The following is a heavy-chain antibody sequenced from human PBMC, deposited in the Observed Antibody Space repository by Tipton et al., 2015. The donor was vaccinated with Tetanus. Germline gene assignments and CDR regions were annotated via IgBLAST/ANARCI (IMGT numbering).Heavy chain of an antibody. CDR1: GGSISSSNYY. D-gene: IGHD6-13*01. J-gene: IGHJ4*02. V-gene: IGHV4-39*01. Sequence: TLSLTCTVSGGSISSSNYYWGWIRQPPGKGLEWIGRIFYSGTTNYYPSLKSRVTISVDTSKNQFSLKLSSVTAADTAVYYCARAGGGSWGNFDYWGQGTLVTVSS. CDR3: ARAGGGSWGNFDY. CDR2: IFYSGTT.